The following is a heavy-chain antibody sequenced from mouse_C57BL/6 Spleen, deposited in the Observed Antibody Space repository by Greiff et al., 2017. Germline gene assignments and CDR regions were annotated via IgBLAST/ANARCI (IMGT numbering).Heavy chain of an antibody. J-gene: IGHJ2*01. V-gene: IGHV1-54*01. CDR3: ARGGLRRVFDY. CDR2: INPGSGGT. CDR1: GYAFTNYL. D-gene: IGHD2-4*01. Sequence: QVQLQQSGAELVRPGTSVKVSCKASGYAFTNYLIEWVKQRPGQGLEWIGVINPGSGGTNYNEKFKGKATLTADKSSSTAYMQLSSLTSEDSAVYFCARGGLRRVFDYWGQGTTLTVSS.